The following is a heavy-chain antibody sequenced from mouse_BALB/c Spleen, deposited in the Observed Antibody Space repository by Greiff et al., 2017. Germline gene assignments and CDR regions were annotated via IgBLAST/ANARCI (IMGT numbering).Heavy chain of an antibody. V-gene: IGHV1-7*01. D-gene: IGHD1-1*01. Sequence: VQLQQSGAELAKPGASVKMSCKASGYTFTSYWMHWVKQRPGQGLEWIGYINPSTGYTEYNQKFKDKATLTADKSSSTAYMQLSSLTSEDSAVYYCAKRGYYGSSYPYWCFDVWGAGTTVTVAS. CDR1: GYTFTSYW. CDR3: AKRGYYGSSYPYWCFDV. J-gene: IGHJ1*01. CDR2: INPSTGYT.